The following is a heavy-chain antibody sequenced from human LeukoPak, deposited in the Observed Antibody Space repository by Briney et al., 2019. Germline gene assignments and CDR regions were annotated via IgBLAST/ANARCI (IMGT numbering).Heavy chain of an antibody. J-gene: IGHJ4*02. CDR2: IYYSGST. V-gene: IGHV4-59*01. Sequence: PSETLSLTCTVSGGSISSYYWSWIRQPPGKGLEWIGYIYYSGSTNYNPSLKSRVTISVDTSKNQFSLKLSSVTAAETAVYYCARVSRDGYNRYLDYWGQGTLVTVSS. CDR3: ARVSRDGYNRYLDY. D-gene: IGHD5-24*01. CDR1: GGSISSYY.